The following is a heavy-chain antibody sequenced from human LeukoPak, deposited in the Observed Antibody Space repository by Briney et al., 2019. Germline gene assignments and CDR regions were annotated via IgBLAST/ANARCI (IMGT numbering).Heavy chain of an antibody. V-gene: IGHV3-23*01. CDR2: IGGAGGST. CDR1: GFTFNRYA. Sequence: GGSLRLSRAASGFTFNRYAMSWVRQAPERGLEWVSGIGGAGGSTHYADSVKGRFTISRDNSKNVLYLQMNSLRADDTAIYYCAKDRGLIMVAAAPYNWFDPWGQGTPIIVSS. CDR3: AKDRGLIMVAAAPYNWFDP. J-gene: IGHJ5*02. D-gene: IGHD2-15*01.